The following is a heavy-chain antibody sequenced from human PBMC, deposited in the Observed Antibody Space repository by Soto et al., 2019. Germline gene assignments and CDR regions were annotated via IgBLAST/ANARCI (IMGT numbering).Heavy chain of an antibody. CDR2: ISSSSSTI. V-gene: IGHV3-48*02. CDR3: ARDAFTAMVSGYYYGMDV. Sequence: PGGSLRLSCAASGFTFSSCSMNWVRQSPGKGLEWVSYISSSSSTIYYADSVKGRFTISRDNAKNSLYLQMNSLRDEDTAVYYCARDAFTAMVSGYYYGMDVWGQGTTVTVSS. D-gene: IGHD5-18*01. J-gene: IGHJ6*02. CDR1: GFTFSSCS.